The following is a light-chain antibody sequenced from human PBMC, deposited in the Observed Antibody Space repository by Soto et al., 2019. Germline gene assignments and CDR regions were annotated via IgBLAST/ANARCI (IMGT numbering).Light chain of an antibody. CDR3: CSYAGSYV. CDR2: DVS. J-gene: IGLJ1*01. Sequence: QSALTQPRSVSGSPGQSVTISCTGTSSDVGGYNYVSWYQHHPGKAPKLMIYDVSKRPSGVPDRFSGSKSGNTASLTISGLQAEDEADYYCCSYAGSYVFGTGTKLTFL. CDR1: SSDVGGYNY. V-gene: IGLV2-11*01.